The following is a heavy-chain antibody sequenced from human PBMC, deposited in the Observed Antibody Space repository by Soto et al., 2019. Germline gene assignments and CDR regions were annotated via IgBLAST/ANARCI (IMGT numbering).Heavy chain of an antibody. CDR3: ARVLWRLTGDINYYSYYGMDV. V-gene: IGHV4-4*02. Sequence: PSETLSLTCAVSSGSISSSNWWSWVRQPPGKGLEWIGEIYHSGSTNYNPSLKSRVTISVDKSKNQFSQKLSSVTAAETAVYYCARVLWRLTGDINYYSYYGMDVWGQGTTVTVSS. J-gene: IGHJ6*02. D-gene: IGHD7-27*01. CDR2: IYHSGST. CDR1: SGSISSSNW.